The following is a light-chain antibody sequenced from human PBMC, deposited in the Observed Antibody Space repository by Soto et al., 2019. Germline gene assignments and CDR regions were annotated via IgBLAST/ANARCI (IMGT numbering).Light chain of an antibody. CDR2: DAS. J-gene: IGKJ4*01. CDR3: QQRTNSPLT. CDR1: QSVSSY. Sequence: EIVLTQSPATLSLSPGERATLSCRASQSVSSYLAWYQQKPGQAPSLLIYDASNRATGIPARLSGSGSGTDLTLTISSLEPEDCEVYYGQQRTNSPLTFGGGTKVDIK. V-gene: IGKV3-11*01.